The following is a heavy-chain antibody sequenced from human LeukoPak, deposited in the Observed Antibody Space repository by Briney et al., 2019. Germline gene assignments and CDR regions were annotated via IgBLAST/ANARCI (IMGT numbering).Heavy chain of an antibody. V-gene: IGHV3-48*03. CDR1: GFTFSSYE. Sequence: GGSLRLSCAASGFTFSSYEMNWVRQAPGKGLEWVSYISSSGSTIYYADSVKGRFTISRDNAKNSLYLQMNSLRAEDTAVYYCARGGEVYYYDSSGFVFDYWGRGTLVTVSS. J-gene: IGHJ4*02. D-gene: IGHD3-22*01. CDR3: ARGGEVYYYDSSGFVFDY. CDR2: ISSSGSTI.